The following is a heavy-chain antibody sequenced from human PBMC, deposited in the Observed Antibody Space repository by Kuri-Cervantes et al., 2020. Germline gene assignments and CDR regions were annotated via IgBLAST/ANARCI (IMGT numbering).Heavy chain of an antibody. V-gene: IGHV4-34*01. Sequence: SQTLSLTCAVYGGSFSGYYWSWIRQAPGKGLEWIGEINHSGSTNYNPSLKSRVTISVDTSKNQFSLKLSSVTAADTAVYYCARVTAMVEHGRKYYYYGMDVWGQGTTVTVSS. CDR2: INHSGST. D-gene: IGHD5-18*01. CDR1: GGSFSGYY. CDR3: ARVTAMVEHGRKYYYYGMDV. J-gene: IGHJ6*02.